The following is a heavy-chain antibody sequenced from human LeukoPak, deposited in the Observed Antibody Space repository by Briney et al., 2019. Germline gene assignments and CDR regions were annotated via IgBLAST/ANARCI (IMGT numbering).Heavy chain of an antibody. CDR1: GFTFDDYA. D-gene: IGHD6-19*01. V-gene: IGHV3-9*01. J-gene: IGHJ3*02. Sequence: GRSLRLSCAASGFTFDDYAMHWVRQAPGKGLEWVSGISWNSGSIGYADSVKGRFTISRDNAKDSLYLQMNSLRAEDTALYYCAKGSSGWYQDAFDIWGQGTTVTVSS. CDR3: AKGSSGWYQDAFDI. CDR2: ISWNSGSI.